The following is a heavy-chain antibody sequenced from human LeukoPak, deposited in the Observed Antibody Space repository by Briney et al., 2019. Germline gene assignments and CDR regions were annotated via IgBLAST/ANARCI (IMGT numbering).Heavy chain of an antibody. CDR3: ARSSMFRGVTVDY. V-gene: IGHV4-39*01. CDR2: IYHSGYT. J-gene: IGHJ4*02. D-gene: IGHD3-10*01. Sequence: SSETLSLTCTVSGGSINSSSYYCGWIRQPPGEALEWIGSIYHSGYTYYNPSLKSRVTISVDTSKSQFSLKLSSVTAADTAVYYCARSSMFRGVTVDYWGQGTLVTVSS. CDR1: GGSINSSSYY.